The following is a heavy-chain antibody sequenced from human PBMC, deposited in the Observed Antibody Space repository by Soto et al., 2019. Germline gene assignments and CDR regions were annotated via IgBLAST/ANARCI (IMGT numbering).Heavy chain of an antibody. J-gene: IGHJ4*02. CDR1: GSTFSSYS. CDR3: ARVVNYYDSSGYSYYFDY. CDR2: ISSSSSYI. Sequence: PGGSLRLSCAASGSTFSSYSMNWVRQAPGKGLEWVSSISSSSSYIYYADSVKGRFTISRDSAKNSLYLQMNSLRAEDTAVYYCARVVNYYDSSGYSYYFDYWGQGTLVTVSS. D-gene: IGHD3-22*01. V-gene: IGHV3-21*01.